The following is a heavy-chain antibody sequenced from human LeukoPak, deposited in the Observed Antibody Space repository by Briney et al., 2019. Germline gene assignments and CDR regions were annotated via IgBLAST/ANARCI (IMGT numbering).Heavy chain of an antibody. J-gene: IGHJ4*02. D-gene: IGHD6-13*01. CDR3: AKDQGIVAAGRNDY. CDR2: ISGSGGST. CDR1: GFIFSSYA. V-gene: IGHV3-23*01. Sequence: PGGSLMLSCAAYGFIFSSYAMSLVRQSACKFLASVSAISGSGGSTYYADSVKGRFTISRDNSKNTLYLQMNSLRAEDTAVYYCAKDQGIVAAGRNDYWGQGTLVTVSS.